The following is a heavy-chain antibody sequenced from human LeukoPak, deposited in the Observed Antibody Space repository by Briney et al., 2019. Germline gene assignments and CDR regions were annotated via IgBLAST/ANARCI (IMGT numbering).Heavy chain of an antibody. J-gene: IGHJ3*02. CDR1: GFTFNNYW. D-gene: IGHD6-13*01. CDR3: AKDTYSSSWYLAFDI. Sequence: GSLRLSCVASGFTFNNYWMSWVRQAPGKGLEWVANIKQDGSEKYYVDSVKGRFTISRDNAKNSLYLQMNSLRAEDTALYYCAKDTYSSSWYLAFDIWGQGTMVTVSS. CDR2: IKQDGSEK. V-gene: IGHV3-7*03.